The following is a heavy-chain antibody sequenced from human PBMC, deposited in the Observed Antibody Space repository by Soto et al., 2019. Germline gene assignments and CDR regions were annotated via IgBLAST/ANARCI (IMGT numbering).Heavy chain of an antibody. CDR1: GYTFTSYG. V-gene: IGHV1-18*01. D-gene: IGHD2-2*01. Sequence: QVQLVQSGAEVKKPGASVKVSCKASGYTFTSYGISWVRQAPGQGLEWMGWISAYNGNTNYAQKLQGRATKTTDTSTSTAYMELRRQRSADRSVHGRAREDPPSWGWGQGTLGTVSS. CDR2: ISAYNGNT. CDR3: AREDPPSWG. J-gene: IGHJ4*02.